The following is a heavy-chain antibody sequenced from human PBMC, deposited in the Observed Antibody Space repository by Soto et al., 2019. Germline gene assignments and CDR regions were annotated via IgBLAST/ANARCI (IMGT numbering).Heavy chain of an antibody. V-gene: IGHV3-21*01. Sequence: PGGSLRLSCAASGFTFSSYSMNWVRQAQGKGLEWVSSISSSSSYIYYADSVKGRFTISRDNAKNSLYLQMNSLRAEDTAVYYCARERWLQLEAFDIWGQGTMVTVSS. CDR3: ARERWLQLEAFDI. D-gene: IGHD5-12*01. CDR2: ISSSSSYI. CDR1: GFTFSSYS. J-gene: IGHJ3*02.